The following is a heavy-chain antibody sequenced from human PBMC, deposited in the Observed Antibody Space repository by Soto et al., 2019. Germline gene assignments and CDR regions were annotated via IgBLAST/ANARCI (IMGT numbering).Heavy chain of an antibody. Sequence: PSETLSLTCTVSGGPIRGYYWSWIRQPPGKGLEWIGYMYNTGSTVYNPSFKSRVTISVDTSKNQFSLKLNSVTAADTAVYYCARDLWGYCGTDCYPLDVWGQGTTVTVSS. D-gene: IGHD2-21*02. CDR1: GGPIRGYY. V-gene: IGHV4-59*01. CDR2: MYNTGST. J-gene: IGHJ6*02. CDR3: ARDLWGYCGTDCYPLDV.